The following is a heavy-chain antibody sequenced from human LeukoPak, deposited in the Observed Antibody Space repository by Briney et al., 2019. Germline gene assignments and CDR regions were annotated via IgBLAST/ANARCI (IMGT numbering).Heavy chain of an antibody. V-gene: IGHV1-3*02. CDR2: SNDGDGNT. CDR3: ARERGEFGGSYFLDY. CDR1: GYTFTSYA. J-gene: IGHJ4*02. Sequence: ASVKVSCKASGYTFTSYAVHWVRRAPGQSLEWRGYSNDGDGNTKYSQEFQGRVTITRDTSASIVYMELSSLRSEDMAFYYCARERGEFGGSYFLDYWGQGTLVTVSS. D-gene: IGHD1-26*01.